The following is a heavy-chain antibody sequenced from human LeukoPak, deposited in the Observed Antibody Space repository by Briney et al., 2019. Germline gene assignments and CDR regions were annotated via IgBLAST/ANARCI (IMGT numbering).Heavy chain of an antibody. CDR3: ARLHLQRLYELDY. V-gene: IGHV4-34*01. J-gene: IGHJ4*02. CDR2: INHSGST. CDR1: GGSFSGYY. Sequence: PSETLSLTCAVYGGSFSGYYWSWIRQPPGKGLEWIGEINHSGSTNYNPSLKSRVTISVDTSKNQFSLKLSSVTAADTAVYYCARLHLQRLYELDYWGQGTLVTVSS. D-gene: IGHD6-25*01.